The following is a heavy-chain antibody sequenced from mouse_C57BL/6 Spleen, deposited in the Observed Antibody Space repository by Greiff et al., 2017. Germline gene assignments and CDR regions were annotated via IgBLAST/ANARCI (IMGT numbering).Heavy chain of an antibody. Sequence: DVQLQESGPELVKPGASVKMSCKASGYTFTDYNMHWVKQSHGKSLEWIGYINPNNGGTSYNQKFKGKATLTVNKSSSTAYMELRSLTSEDSAVYYCAGDGYYDAMDYWGQGTSVTVSS. J-gene: IGHJ4*01. CDR2: INPNNGGT. D-gene: IGHD2-3*01. V-gene: IGHV1-22*01. CDR1: GYTFTDYN. CDR3: AGDGYYDAMDY.